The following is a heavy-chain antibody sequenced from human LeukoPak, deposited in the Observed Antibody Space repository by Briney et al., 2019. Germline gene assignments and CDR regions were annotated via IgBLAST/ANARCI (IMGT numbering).Heavy chain of an antibody. CDR3: VKHLGSHNFDY. CDR2: ISGSGANT. V-gene: IGHV3-23*01. D-gene: IGHD3-10*01. Sequence: PGGSLRLSCAASGFTFNGYAMSWVRQAPGKGLEWVSSISGSGANTYYANSVKGRFTVYRDNSKNTLYLQVNNLRAEDTAVYYCVKHLGSHNFDYWGQGTLVTVSS. J-gene: IGHJ4*02. CDR1: GFTFNGYA.